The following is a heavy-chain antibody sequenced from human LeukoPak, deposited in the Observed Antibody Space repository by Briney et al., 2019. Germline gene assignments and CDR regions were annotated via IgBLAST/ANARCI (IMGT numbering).Heavy chain of an antibody. Sequence: PSQTLSLTCNVSGGSISSGGHYWNWIRQHPGKGLEWIGYIFHSGSTYYNPSLESRVKISVDKSKNHFSLKLSSVTAADTAVYYWASLRYFDWFFDYWGQGTLVTVSS. CDR2: IFHSGST. CDR3: ASLRYFDWFFDY. D-gene: IGHD3-9*01. J-gene: IGHJ4*02. CDR1: GGSISSGGHY. V-gene: IGHV4-31*03.